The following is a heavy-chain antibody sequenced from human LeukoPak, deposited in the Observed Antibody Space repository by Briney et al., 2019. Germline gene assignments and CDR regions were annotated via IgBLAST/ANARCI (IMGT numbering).Heavy chain of an antibody. J-gene: IGHJ6*02. D-gene: IGHD3-3*01. Sequence: PSETLSLTCTVSGGPISSYYWSWIRQPAGKGLEWIGRIYTRGGTNYNPSLKSRVTMSVDTSKNQFSLKLSSVTAADTAVYYCARLGVKYYDFWSGLDVWGQGTTVTVSS. CDR2: IYTRGGT. CDR1: GGPISSYY. V-gene: IGHV4-4*07. CDR3: ARLGVKYYDFWSGLDV.